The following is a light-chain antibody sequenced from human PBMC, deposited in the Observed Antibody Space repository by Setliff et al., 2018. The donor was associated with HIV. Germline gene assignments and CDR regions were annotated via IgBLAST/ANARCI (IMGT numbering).Light chain of an antibody. CDR3: CSNTGSNTYV. CDR2: QAT. J-gene: IGLJ1*01. CDR1: SSDIGRYNL. Sequence: QSVLPQPASVSGSPGQSITISCPGTSSDIGRYNLVSWYQQYPGKAPKLMIYQATKRPSGVSNRFSGSKSGNTASLTISGRQAEDEADYYCCSNTGSNTYVFGSGTKVTVL. V-gene: IGLV2-23*01.